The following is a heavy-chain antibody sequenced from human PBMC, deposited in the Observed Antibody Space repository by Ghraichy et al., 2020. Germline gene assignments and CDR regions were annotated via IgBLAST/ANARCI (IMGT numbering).Heavy chain of an antibody. V-gene: IGHV3-74*01. CDR2: INSDGSST. Sequence: ETLSLTCAASGFTFSSYWMHWVRQAPGKGLVWVSRINSDGSSTSYADSVKGRFTISRDNAKNTLYLQMNSLRAEDTAVYYCARVENYDYVWGSYRYSDAFDIWGQGTMVTVSS. D-gene: IGHD3-16*02. CDR3: ARVENYDYVWGSYRYSDAFDI. CDR1: GFTFSSYW. J-gene: IGHJ3*02.